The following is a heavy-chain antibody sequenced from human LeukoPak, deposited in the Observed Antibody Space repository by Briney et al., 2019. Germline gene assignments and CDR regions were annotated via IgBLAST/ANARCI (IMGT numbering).Heavy chain of an antibody. V-gene: IGHV6-1*01. D-gene: IGHD6-19*01. CDR2: TYYRSKWYN. CDR3: ARGRTNSGWYAFDY. Sequence: SQTLSLTCAISGDSVSSNSAAWNWVRQSPSRGLEWLGRTYYRSKWYNDYAISVKSRIAINPDTSKNQSSLQLNSVTPEDTAVYYCARGRTNSGWYAFDYWGQGTLVTVSS. CDR1: GDSVSSNSAA. J-gene: IGHJ4*02.